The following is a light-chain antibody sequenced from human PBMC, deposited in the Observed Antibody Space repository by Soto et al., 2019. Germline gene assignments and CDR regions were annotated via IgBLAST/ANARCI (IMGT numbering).Light chain of an antibody. CDR2: GAS. Sequence: EIVMTQSPATLSVSPGERATLSCRASQSVTSNLAWYQQKPGRAPRLLIYGASTRATGIPARFSGSGSGTEFTLTISNLQSEDFAVYYCRQRTKWPRTFGQGTKVDIK. CDR3: RQRTKWPRT. J-gene: IGKJ2*01. CDR1: QSVTSN. V-gene: IGKV3-15*01.